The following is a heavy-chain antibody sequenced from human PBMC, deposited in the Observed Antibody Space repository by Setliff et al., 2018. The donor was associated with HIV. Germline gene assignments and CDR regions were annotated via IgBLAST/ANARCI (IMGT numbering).Heavy chain of an antibody. J-gene: IGHJ5*02. D-gene: IGHD2-15*01. V-gene: IGHV1-18*04. CDR3: ARGGPPRVATLYWFDP. CDR1: GYTFINYG. CDR2: INTYNGNT. Sequence: GASVKVSCKASGYTFINYGINWLRQAPGQGLEWMGWINTYNGNTKYGQKFQGSVTMTTDTSTSTVYMELRSLTSDDTALYYCARGGPPRVATLYWFDPWGQGTLVTVS.